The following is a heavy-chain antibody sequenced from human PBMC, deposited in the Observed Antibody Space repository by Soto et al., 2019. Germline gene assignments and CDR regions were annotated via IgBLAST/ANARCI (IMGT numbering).Heavy chain of an antibody. V-gene: IGHV4-31*03. CDR1: GGSISSGGYY. D-gene: IGHD3-22*01. Sequence: SETLSLTCTVSGGSISSGGYYWSWIRQHPGKGLEWIGYIYYSGSTYYNPSLKSRVTISVDTSKNQFSLKLCSVTAADTAVYYCAREDYYDSSGYGPFDYWGQGTLVTVSS. CDR2: IYYSGST. J-gene: IGHJ4*02. CDR3: AREDYYDSSGYGPFDY.